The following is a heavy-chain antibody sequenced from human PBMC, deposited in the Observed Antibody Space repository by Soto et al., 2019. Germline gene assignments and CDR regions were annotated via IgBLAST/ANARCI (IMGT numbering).Heavy chain of an antibody. D-gene: IGHD1-1*01. CDR2: ITYDGGIK. CDR3: AGGLENLYFYYGLNV. J-gene: IGHJ6*02. V-gene: IGHV3-30*03. CDR1: GFSVTSYG. Sequence: PGGSLRLSWAASGFSVTSYGMEWVRLAPGKGLEWVAAITYDGGIKHYAASVKGRFTISRDNSTNTLYLHMNSLRVEDTATYYCAGGLENLYFYYGLNVWGQGPTVTVSS.